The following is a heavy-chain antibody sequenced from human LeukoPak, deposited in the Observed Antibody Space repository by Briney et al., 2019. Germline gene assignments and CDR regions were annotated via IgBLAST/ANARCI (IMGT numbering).Heavy chain of an antibody. CDR3: ARFLMVRGVIGYFDY. J-gene: IGHJ4*02. CDR2: IYYSGST. D-gene: IGHD3-10*01. V-gene: IGHV4-59*01. CDR1: GGSISSYY. Sequence: SETLSLTCTVSGGSISSYYWSWIRQPPGKGLEWIGYIYYSGSTNYNPSPKSRVTISVDTSKNQFSLKLSSVTAADTAVYYCARFLMVRGVIGYFDYWSQGTLVTISS.